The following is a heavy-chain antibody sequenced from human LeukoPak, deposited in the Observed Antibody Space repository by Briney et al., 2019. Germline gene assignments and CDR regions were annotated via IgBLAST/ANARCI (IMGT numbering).Heavy chain of an antibody. D-gene: IGHD1-26*01. CDR3: ARGQYSGTYYFDS. CDR2: IVPFLGMA. V-gene: IGHV1-69*04. J-gene: IGHJ4*02. Sequence: SVKVSFKASGYTFTSYGISWVRQAPGQGLEWVGRIVPFLGMANYAQKFQGRVTITADRSTSTAYMELSSLRPEDTAVYYCARGQYSGTYYFDSWGREPWSPSPQ. CDR1: GYTFTSYG.